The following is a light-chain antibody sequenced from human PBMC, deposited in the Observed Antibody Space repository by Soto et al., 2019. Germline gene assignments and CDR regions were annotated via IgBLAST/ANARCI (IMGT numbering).Light chain of an antibody. CDR2: DVS. J-gene: IGLJ1*01. CDR1: SSDVGGYNY. V-gene: IGLV2-14*03. CDR3: TSHSSSSTLYV. Sequence: QSALTQPASVSGSPGQSITISCTGTSSDVGGYNYVSWYQHHPGKAPKLMIYDVSNRPSGVSNRFSGSKSGNTASLTISGLQAEDEADYYCTSHSSSSTLYVFGTGTKVTV.